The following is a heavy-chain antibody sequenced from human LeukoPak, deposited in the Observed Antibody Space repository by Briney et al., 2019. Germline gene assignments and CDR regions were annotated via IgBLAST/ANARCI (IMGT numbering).Heavy chain of an antibody. CDR3: ARRHSSGWTFDY. V-gene: IGHV4-39*01. CDR1: GGSISSSSYY. Sequence: SETLSLTCTVFGGSISSSSYYWGWIRQPPGKGLEWIGSIYYSGSTYYNPSLKSRVTISVDTSKNQFSLKLSSVTAADTAVYYCARRHSSGWTFDYWGQGTLDTVSS. CDR2: IYYSGST. D-gene: IGHD6-19*01. J-gene: IGHJ4*02.